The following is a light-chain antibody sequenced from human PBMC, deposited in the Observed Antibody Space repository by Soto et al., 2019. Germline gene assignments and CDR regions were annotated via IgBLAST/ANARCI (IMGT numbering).Light chain of an antibody. J-gene: IGKJ2*01. Sequence: EIVMTQSPATLSVSPGERATLSCRASQSISSELAWYQQRPGQPPRLLIYGASTRATGVPDRFTGSGSGSDFTLTISGLQPEDFAVYYCQQGHNWPLTFGQGTRLEI. CDR2: GAS. CDR1: QSISSE. V-gene: IGKV3-15*01. CDR3: QQGHNWPLT.